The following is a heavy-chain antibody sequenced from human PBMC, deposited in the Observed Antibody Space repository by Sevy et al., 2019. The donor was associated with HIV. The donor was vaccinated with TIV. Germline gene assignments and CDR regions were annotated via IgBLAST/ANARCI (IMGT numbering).Heavy chain of an antibody. CDR1: GFTFSSYA. Sequence: GGSLRLSCAASGFTFSSYAMHWVRQAPGKGLEWVAVISYDGSNKYYADSVKGRFTISRDNSKNTLYLQMNSLRAEDTAVYYCASGIVGATMRGGVSVTTKLAYWGQGALVTVSS. V-gene: IGHV3-30-3*01. J-gene: IGHJ4*02. D-gene: IGHD1-26*01. CDR3: ASGIVGATMRGGVSVTTKLAY. CDR2: ISYDGSNK.